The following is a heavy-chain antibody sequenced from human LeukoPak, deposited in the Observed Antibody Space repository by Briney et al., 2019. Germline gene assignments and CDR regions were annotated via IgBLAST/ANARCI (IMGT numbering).Heavy chain of an antibody. CDR3: ARKAADDFWTGYYDY. V-gene: IGHV3-7*01. CDR2: IKPDGSEK. Sequence: GGSLRLSCAASGFTFSSHWMSWVRQAPGKGLEWLANIKPDGSEKFYVDSVKGRFTISRDNAKNSLDLQMNSLRVEDTAVYYCARKAADDFWTGYYDYWGQGTLVTVSS. J-gene: IGHJ4*02. D-gene: IGHD3/OR15-3a*01. CDR1: GFTFSSHW.